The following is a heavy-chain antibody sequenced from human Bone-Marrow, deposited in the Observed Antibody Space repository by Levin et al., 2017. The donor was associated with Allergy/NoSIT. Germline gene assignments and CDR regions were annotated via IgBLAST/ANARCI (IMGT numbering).Heavy chain of an antibody. CDR3: VRGAGGLDH. V-gene: IGHV3-74*01. CDR2: ITNDGSGI. J-gene: IGHJ4*02. CDR1: GFIFRNYW. D-gene: IGHD3-16*01. Sequence: LSLTCAASGFIFRNYWMHWVRQVPGKGLVWVSHITNDGSGISYVDSVKGRFTISRDNAKNTLYLQMSSLREEDTAVYFCVRGAGGLDHWGQGTLVIVSS.